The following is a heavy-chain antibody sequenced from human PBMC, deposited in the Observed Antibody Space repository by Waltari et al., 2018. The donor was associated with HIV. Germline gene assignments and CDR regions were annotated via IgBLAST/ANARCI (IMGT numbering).Heavy chain of an antibody. CDR2: LSDDGTKK. V-gene: IGHV3-30*10. CDR3: ARSASGNYYQDPADT. D-gene: IGHD3-10*01. Sequence: QVQLVESGGGVVPPGGSLRLSCTASGFTFCDYVMNWVRQVPGKGLDGVAVLSDDGTKKYYIDSVKGRFTVSRDNSKNTLYLQMTSLTTDDTAMFYCARSASGNYYQDPADTGGQGTLVSVFS. J-gene: IGHJ5*02. CDR1: GFTFCDYV.